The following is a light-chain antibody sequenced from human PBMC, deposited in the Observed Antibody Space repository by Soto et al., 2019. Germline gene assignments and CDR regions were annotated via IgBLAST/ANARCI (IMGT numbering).Light chain of an antibody. CDR1: QSVSVSD. CDR3: QQKYGALPRT. Sequence: EISFTQSPATLSLSPVERATLSCRAGQSVSVSDLAWYHPNPGPAPRLLIYGASGGATGVPDWFSGCGSGTDFTLTIIKLLPDDVAASYFQQKYGALPRTFGPGTKVDIK. V-gene: IGKV3-20*01. CDR2: GAS. J-gene: IGKJ1*01.